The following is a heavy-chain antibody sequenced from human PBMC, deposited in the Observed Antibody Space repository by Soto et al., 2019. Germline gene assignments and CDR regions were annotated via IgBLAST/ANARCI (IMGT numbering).Heavy chain of an antibody. Sequence: SVKVSCKASGGTFSSYAISWVRQAPGQGLEWMGGIIPIFGTANYAQKFQGRVTITADESTSTAYMELSSLRSEDTAVYYCAREELNGGGGLYGMDVWGQGTTVTVSS. D-gene: IGHD3-16*01. J-gene: IGHJ6*02. V-gene: IGHV1-69*13. CDR3: AREELNGGGGLYGMDV. CDR2: IIPIFGTA. CDR1: GGTFSSYA.